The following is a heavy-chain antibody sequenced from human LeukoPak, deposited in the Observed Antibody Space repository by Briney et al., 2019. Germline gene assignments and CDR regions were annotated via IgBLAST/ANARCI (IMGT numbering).Heavy chain of an antibody. D-gene: IGHD3-3*01. CDR3: ARELAADFWSGYYGADYYYYMDV. V-gene: IGHV4-39*07. CDR2: LFYTGRT. Sequence: SETLSLTCTVSGGSISDSRSSYYWGWIRQSPGKGLEWIGTLFYTGRTHYNPSLQSRVTISVDTSKNQFSLKLSSVTAADTAVYYCARELAADFWSGYYGADYYYYMDVWGKGTTVTVSS. CDR1: GGSISDSRSSYY. J-gene: IGHJ6*03.